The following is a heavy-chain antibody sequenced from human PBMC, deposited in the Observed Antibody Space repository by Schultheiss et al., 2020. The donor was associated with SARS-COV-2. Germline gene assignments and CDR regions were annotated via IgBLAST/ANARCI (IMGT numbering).Heavy chain of an antibody. J-gene: IGHJ3*02. D-gene: IGHD1-7*01. Sequence: SETLSLTCTVSGGSISSYYWSWIRQPPGKGLEWIGYIYYSGSTNYNPSLKSRVTISVDTSKNQFSLKLSSVTAADTAVYYCARHFPKTGTTVGAFDIWGQGTMVTVSS. CDR2: IYYSGST. V-gene: IGHV4-59*08. CDR3: ARHFPKTGTTVGAFDI. CDR1: GGSISSYY.